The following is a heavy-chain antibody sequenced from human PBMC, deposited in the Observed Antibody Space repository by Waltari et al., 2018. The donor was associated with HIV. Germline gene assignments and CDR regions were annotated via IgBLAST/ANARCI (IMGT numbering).Heavy chain of an antibody. J-gene: IGHJ6*02. D-gene: IGHD3-10*01. V-gene: IGHV4-4*07. CDR2: IYTSGSP. Sequence: QMQLQESGPGLVKPSETLSLTCTVSGGSISSYYWSWIRQPAGKGLEWIGRIYTSGSPNYNPSLKSRVTLSVDTSKNQFSLKLSSVTAADTAVYYCARGGDYYGSGSHHYYYYGMDVWGQGTTVTVSS. CDR3: ARGGDYYGSGSHHYYYYGMDV. CDR1: GGSISSYY.